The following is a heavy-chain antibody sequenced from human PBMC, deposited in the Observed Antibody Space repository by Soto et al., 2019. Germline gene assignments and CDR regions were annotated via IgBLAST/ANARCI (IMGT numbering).Heavy chain of an antibody. CDR3: ASRDPGTSVDY. CDR2: IYRTGST. V-gene: IGHV4-4*02. CDR1: GASFTSNDW. Sequence: TSETLSLTCAVSGASFTSNDWWTWVRQPPGRGLEGIGEIYRTGSTTYNPSLKSRVTISLDKSENQFSLKVTSLTAADTAVYYCASRDPGTSVDYWGQGALVTVSS. J-gene: IGHJ4*02. D-gene: IGHD1-7*01.